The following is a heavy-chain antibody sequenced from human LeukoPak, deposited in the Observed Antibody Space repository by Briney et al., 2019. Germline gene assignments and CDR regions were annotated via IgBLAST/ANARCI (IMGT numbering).Heavy chain of an antibody. Sequence: GGSLRLSCTASGFIFGDYAMSWVRQAPGKGLEWVGFIRSKAYGGTTEYAASVKGRFTISRDDSKSFAYLQMNSLKTEDTAVYSCTAAVAEYWGQGTLVTVSS. J-gene: IGHJ4*02. CDR2: IRSKAYGGTT. CDR3: TAAVAEY. V-gene: IGHV3-49*04. CDR1: GFIFGDYA. D-gene: IGHD6-19*01.